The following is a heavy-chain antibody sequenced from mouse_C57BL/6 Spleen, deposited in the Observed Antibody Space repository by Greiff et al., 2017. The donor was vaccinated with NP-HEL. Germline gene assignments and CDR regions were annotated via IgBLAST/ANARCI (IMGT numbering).Heavy chain of an antibody. CDR1: GFSLTSYG. CDR3: ATHYYGSSYGYFDV. J-gene: IGHJ1*03. CDR2: IWRGGST. D-gene: IGHD1-1*01. Sequence: VKLQESGPGLVQPSQSLSITCTVSGFSLTSYGVHWVRQSPGKGLEWLGVIWRGGSTDYNAAFMSRLSITKDNSKSQVFFKMNSLQADDTAIYYCATHYYGSSYGYFDVWGTGTTVTVSS. V-gene: IGHV2-5*01.